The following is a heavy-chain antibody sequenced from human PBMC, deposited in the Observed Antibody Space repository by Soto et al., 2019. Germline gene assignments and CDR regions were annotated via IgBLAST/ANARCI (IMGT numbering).Heavy chain of an antibody. D-gene: IGHD6-13*01. V-gene: IGHV3-23*01. J-gene: IGHJ6*02. Sequence: EVQLLESGGGLVQPGGALKLSCAASGFSFSNFAVTWVRQAPGKWLEWVSTISGSGNSRYYADYVKGRFTVSRDNSKDTLYLEMNSLRAEDTAVYYCAKEFLSAVTDTKGVYYYCGGMDVWGHWYTVTAS. CDR1: GFSFSNFA. CDR2: ISGSGNSR. CDR3: AKEFLSAVTDTKGVYYYCGGMDV.